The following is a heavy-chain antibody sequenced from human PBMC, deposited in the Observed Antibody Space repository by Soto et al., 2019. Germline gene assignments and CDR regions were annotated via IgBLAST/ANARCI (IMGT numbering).Heavy chain of an antibody. Sequence: QVTLKESGPVLVKPTETLTLTCTVSGFSLSNARMGVSWIRRPPGKALEWLAHIFSNDEKSYSTSLKSRLTISKDTSKSQVVLTMTNMDPVDTATYYCARIERFLEWLPYYYYYGMDVWGQGTTVTVSS. D-gene: IGHD3-3*01. CDR1: GFSLSNARMG. J-gene: IGHJ6*02. V-gene: IGHV2-26*01. CDR2: IFSNDEK. CDR3: ARIERFLEWLPYYYYYGMDV.